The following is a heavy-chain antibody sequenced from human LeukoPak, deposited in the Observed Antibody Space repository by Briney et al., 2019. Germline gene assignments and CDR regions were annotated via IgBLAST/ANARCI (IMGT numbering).Heavy chain of an antibody. J-gene: IGHJ4*02. Sequence: PGGSLRLSCVASGFTFSQYSMNWVRQAPGKGLEWLAYISGRTSTIHYADSVRGRFTISRDNAKKSLYLEMNSLRGEDTGVYYCARLVGASTLIDYCGQGTLVTVSS. CDR2: ISGRTSTI. CDR1: GFTFSQYS. V-gene: IGHV3-48*04. CDR3: ARLVGASTLIDY. D-gene: IGHD1-26*01.